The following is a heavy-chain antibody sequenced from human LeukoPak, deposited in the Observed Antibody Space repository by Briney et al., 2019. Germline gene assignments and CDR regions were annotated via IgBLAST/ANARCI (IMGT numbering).Heavy chain of an antibody. CDR1: GGSISSSNYY. V-gene: IGHV4-39*01. J-gene: IGHJ3*01. D-gene: IGHD1-26*01. CDR3: AHFKGGSFDF. Sequence: TSSETLSLTCTVSGGSISSSNYYWGWIRQPPGKGLEWIGSIYYSGNTYYNPSLKSRVTISVDTSKNQFSLKLTSVTAADTAVYYCAHFKGGSFDFWGQGTMVTVSS. CDR2: IYYSGNT.